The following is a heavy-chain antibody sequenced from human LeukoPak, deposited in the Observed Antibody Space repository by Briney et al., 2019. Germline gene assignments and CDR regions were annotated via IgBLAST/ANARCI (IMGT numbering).Heavy chain of an antibody. Sequence: SETLSLTCAVYGGSFSGYYWSWIRQPPGKGLEWIGEINHSGSTNYNPSLKSRVTISVDTSKNQFSLKLSSVTAADTAVYYCARGSWDCSGGSCYKIDFDYWGQGTLVTVSS. J-gene: IGHJ4*02. CDR3: ARGSWDCSGGSCYKIDFDY. V-gene: IGHV4-34*01. CDR1: GGSFSGYY. CDR2: INHSGST. D-gene: IGHD2-15*01.